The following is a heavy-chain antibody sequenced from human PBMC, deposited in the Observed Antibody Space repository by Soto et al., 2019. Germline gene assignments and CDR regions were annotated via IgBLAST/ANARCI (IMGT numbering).Heavy chain of an antibody. D-gene: IGHD5-18*01. J-gene: IGHJ6*02. CDR1: GGSMNDDY. CDR3: TTFAGMVTDRMDV. Sequence: LSLTCTVSGGSMNDDYWTWIRQPAGKGLEWIGRIYSSGSTRYNPSLKSRVSMSVDTSKNQLSLNLISVTAADTAVYYCTTFAGMVTDRMDVWGQGITVTVSS. CDR2: IYSSGST. V-gene: IGHV4-4*07.